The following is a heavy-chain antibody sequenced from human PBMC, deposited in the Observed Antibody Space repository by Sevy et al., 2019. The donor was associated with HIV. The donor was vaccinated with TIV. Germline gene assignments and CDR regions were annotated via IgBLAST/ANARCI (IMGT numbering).Heavy chain of an antibody. Sequence: GGSLRLSCAASGFTFSSYSMNWVRQAPGKGLEWVSSISSSSSYIYYADSVNGRFTISRDNAKNSLYLQMNSLRAEDTAVYYCARTRRELSRFDYWGQGTLVTVSS. CDR1: GFTFSSYS. D-gene: IGHD3-10*01. CDR3: ARTRRELSRFDY. V-gene: IGHV3-21*01. J-gene: IGHJ4*02. CDR2: ISSSSSYI.